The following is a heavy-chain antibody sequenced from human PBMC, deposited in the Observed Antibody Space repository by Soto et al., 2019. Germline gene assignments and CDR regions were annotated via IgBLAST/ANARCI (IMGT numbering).Heavy chain of an antibody. V-gene: IGHV3-30-3*01. CDR3: ARDPAYYDILTGYYSKGLNY. D-gene: IGHD3-9*01. CDR1: GFTFSTYA. CDR2: ISYDGSNK. J-gene: IGHJ4*02. Sequence: QVQLVESGGGVVQPGRSLRLSCAASGFTFSTYAMHWVRQAPGKGLEWVAVISYDGSNKYYADSVKGRFTISRDNPENTLYVQMNSMRGEDTAVYYCARDPAYYDILTGYYSKGLNYWGQGTLVTVSS.